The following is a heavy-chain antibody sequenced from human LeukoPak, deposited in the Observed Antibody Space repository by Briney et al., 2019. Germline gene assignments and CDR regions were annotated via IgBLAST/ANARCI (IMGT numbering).Heavy chain of an antibody. Sequence: SETLSLTCTVSGGSISSYYWSWIRQPPGKGLGWIGYIYYSGSTNYNPSLKSRVTISVDTPKNQFSLKLSSVTAADTAVYYCAGMYSSSWFYYYYGMDVWGQGTTVTVSS. D-gene: IGHD6-13*01. CDR2: IYYSGST. CDR1: GGSISSYY. CDR3: AGMYSSSWFYYYYGMDV. V-gene: IGHV4-59*08. J-gene: IGHJ6*02.